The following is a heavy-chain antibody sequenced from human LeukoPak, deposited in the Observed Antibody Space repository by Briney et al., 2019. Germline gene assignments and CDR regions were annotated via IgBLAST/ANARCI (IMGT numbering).Heavy chain of an antibody. D-gene: IGHD2-8*02. CDR3: ARDLAALGGVYFRGY. V-gene: IGHV3-7*01. Sequence: GGSLRLSCAASGFTFSNYWMTWVRQAPGTGLEWVANINQDGSETFYVDSVKGRFTISRDNAKNSLFLQMTSLRAEDTAVYYCARDLAALGGVYFRGYWGQGTLVTVSS. CDR1: GFTFSNYW. CDR2: INQDGSET. J-gene: IGHJ4*02.